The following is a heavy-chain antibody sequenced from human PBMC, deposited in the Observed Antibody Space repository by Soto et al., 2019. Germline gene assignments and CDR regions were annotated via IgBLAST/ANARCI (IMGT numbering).Heavy chain of an antibody. CDR1: GFTFSSYA. V-gene: IGHV3-23*01. CDR2: ISGSGDST. Sequence: GGSLRLSCXASGFTFSSYAMSWVRQAQGKGLEWVSGISGSGDSTYYADSVKGRFTISRDNSKNTLYLQMNSLRAEDTAVYYCAKGVPGIAVAGTGYFQHWGQGTLVTVSS. J-gene: IGHJ1*01. CDR3: AKGVPGIAVAGTGYFQH. D-gene: IGHD6-19*01.